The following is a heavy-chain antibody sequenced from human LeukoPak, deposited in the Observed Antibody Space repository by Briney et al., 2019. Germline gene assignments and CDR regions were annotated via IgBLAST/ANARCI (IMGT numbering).Heavy chain of an antibody. V-gene: IGHV4-61*02. J-gene: IGHJ3*01. Sequence: SETLSLTCTVSGGSFTSNTYYWNWIRLSAGKGLEWIGRVHMSATTDYASVTPDYHPSLKGRVTISVDTSKNRLSLNLTSVTAADTAIYYCARGFFAVALDLWGQGTMVSVAS. CDR1: GGSFTSNTYY. CDR3: ARGFFAVALDL. CDR2: VHMSATTDYASVTP. D-gene: IGHD3-3*01.